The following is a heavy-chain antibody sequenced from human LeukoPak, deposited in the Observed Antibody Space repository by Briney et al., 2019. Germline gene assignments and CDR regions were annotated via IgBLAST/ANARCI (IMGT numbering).Heavy chain of an antibody. V-gene: IGHV1-69*01. CDR3: ARGWLAETTVVTPYNY. Sequence: ASVKVSCKASGGSFSSHAINWVRQAPGRGLEWMGGIIPIFGTANYAQKFQDRVTITAVESMSTVYMELSSLRSEDTAVYYCARGWLAETTVVTPYNYWGQGSLVTVSS. J-gene: IGHJ4*02. D-gene: IGHD4-23*01. CDR1: GGSFSSHA. CDR2: IIPIFGTA.